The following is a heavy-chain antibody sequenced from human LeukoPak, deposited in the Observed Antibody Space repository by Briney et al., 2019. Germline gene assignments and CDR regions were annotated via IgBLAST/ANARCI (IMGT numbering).Heavy chain of an antibody. CDR2: IIPIFGTA. J-gene: IGHJ4*02. CDR1: GGTFSSYA. D-gene: IGHD2-15*01. Sequence: SVKVSCKASGGTFSSYAISWVRQAPGQGLEWMGGIIPIFGTANSAQKFQGRVTITTDESTSTAYMELSSLRSEDTAVYYCARDGGDCSGGSCYSKPFDYWGQGTLVTVSS. V-gene: IGHV1-69*05. CDR3: ARDGGDCSGGSCYSKPFDY.